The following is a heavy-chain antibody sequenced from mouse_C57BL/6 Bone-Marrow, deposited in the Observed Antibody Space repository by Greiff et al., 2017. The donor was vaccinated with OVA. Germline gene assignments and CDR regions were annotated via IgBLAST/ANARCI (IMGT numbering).Heavy chain of an antibody. Sequence: VQLQQSGAELVRPGASVKLSCTASGFNIKDDYMHWVKQRPEQGLEWIGWIDPENGDTEYASKFQGKATITADTSSPPAYLQLSSLTSEDTAVYYCTPYDGYYVGYWGQGTTLTVSS. CDR1: GFNIKDDY. D-gene: IGHD2-3*01. V-gene: IGHV14-4*01. J-gene: IGHJ2*01. CDR2: IDPENGDT. CDR3: TPYDGYYVGY.